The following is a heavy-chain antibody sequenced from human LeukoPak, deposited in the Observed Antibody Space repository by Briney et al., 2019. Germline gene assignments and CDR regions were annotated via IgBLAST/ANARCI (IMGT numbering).Heavy chain of an antibody. CDR2: INDSGGST. D-gene: IGHD3-22*01. CDR1: GITLSNYG. J-gene: IGHJ4*02. Sequence: PWGSLRLSCAVSGITLSNYGMSWVRQAPGKGLELVAGINDSGGSTNYAASVKGRFTISRDSPKNTLYLQMTSLRAEDTAVYFCAKRGVVIRVILVGFHKEAYYFDSWGQGALVTVSS. V-gene: IGHV3-23*01. CDR3: AKRGVVIRVILVGFHKEAYYFDS.